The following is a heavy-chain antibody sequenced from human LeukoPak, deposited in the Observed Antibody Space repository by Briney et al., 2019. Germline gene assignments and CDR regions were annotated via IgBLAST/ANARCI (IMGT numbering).Heavy chain of an antibody. CDR3: ARDRPIVVVPAAMGVREFDY. D-gene: IGHD2-2*01. CDR2: ISSSGSTI. Sequence: GGSLRLSCAASGFTFSDYYMSWIRQAPGKGLEWVSYISSSGSTIYYADSVKGRFTISRENAKTSVYLQMNSLRAEDTAVYYCARDRPIVVVPAAMGVREFDYWGQGTLVTVSS. J-gene: IGHJ4*02. V-gene: IGHV3-11*01. CDR1: GFTFSDYY.